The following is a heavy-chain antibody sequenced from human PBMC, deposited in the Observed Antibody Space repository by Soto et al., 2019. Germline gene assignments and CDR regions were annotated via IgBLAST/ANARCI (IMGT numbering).Heavy chain of an antibody. J-gene: IGHJ4*02. CDR3: ARTYSTGWLISR. Sequence: SETLSLTCTVSGATITSYYWSWIRQPPGKGLEWIGYIHYNGSTNYNPSLKSRVTISLDTSKNQFYLKLTSVTAADTAVYYCARTYSTGWLISRWGQGTLVTVSS. D-gene: IGHD6-19*01. CDR2: IHYNGST. CDR1: GATITSYY. V-gene: IGHV4-59*01.